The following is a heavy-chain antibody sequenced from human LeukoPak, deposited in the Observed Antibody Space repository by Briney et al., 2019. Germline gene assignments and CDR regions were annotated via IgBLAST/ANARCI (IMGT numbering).Heavy chain of an antibody. CDR3: ARYSGSYSGYHFDY. V-gene: IGHV4-39*01. J-gene: IGHJ4*02. CDR2: IYYSGST. D-gene: IGHD1-26*01. CDR1: GGSIRSSSYY. Sequence: PSETLSLTCTVSGGSIRSSSYYWGWIRQPPGKGLEWIGNIYYSGSTYYNPSLKSRVTISVDTSKNQFSLQLSSVTATDTAVYYCARYSGSYSGYHFDYWGQGTLVTVSS.